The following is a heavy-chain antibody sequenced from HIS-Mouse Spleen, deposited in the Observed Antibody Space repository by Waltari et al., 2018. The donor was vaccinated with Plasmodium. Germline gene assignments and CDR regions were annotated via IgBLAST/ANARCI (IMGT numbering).Heavy chain of an antibody. Sequence: EVQLVESGGGLVKPGGSLRLSCAASGFTFSNAWMSWVRQAPGKGLEWVGRIKSKTDGGTTDYAAPVKGRFTISRDDSKNTLYLQMNSLKTEDTAVYYCTSSKLNYWYFDLWGRGTLVTVSS. CDR1: GFTFSNAW. J-gene: IGHJ2*01. CDR3: TSSKLNYWYFDL. D-gene: IGHD1-1*01. V-gene: IGHV3-15*01. CDR2: IKSKTDGGTT.